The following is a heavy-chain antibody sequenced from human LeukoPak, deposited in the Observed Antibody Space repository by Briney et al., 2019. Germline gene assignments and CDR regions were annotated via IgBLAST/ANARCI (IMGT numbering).Heavy chain of an antibody. CDR2: IYSGGTA. V-gene: IGHV3-66*02. CDR3: ARDTRRAPLTAGDY. J-gene: IGHJ4*02. CDR1: GFTFSSYA. Sequence: PGGSLRLSCAASGFTFSSYAMSWVRQAPGKGLECVSVIYSGGTAYYADSVKGRFTISRDNSNNTVYLQMNSLRPDDTAMYYCARDTRRAPLTAGDYWGQGTLVTVSS. D-gene: IGHD1-20*01.